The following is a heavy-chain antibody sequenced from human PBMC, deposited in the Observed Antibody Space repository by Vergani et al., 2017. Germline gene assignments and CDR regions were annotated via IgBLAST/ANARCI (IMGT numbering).Heavy chain of an antibody. CDR3: ARERPTIFGVVSXFDP. Sequence: QVQLVQSGAEVKKPGASVKVSCKASGYTFTGYYMHWVRQAPGQGLEWMGRINPNSGGTNYAQKFQGRVTMTRDTSISTAYMELSRLRSDDTAVYYCARERPTIFGVVSXFDPWGQGTLVTVSS. CDR1: GYTFTGYY. CDR2: INPNSGGT. D-gene: IGHD3-3*01. J-gene: IGHJ5*02. V-gene: IGHV1-2*06.